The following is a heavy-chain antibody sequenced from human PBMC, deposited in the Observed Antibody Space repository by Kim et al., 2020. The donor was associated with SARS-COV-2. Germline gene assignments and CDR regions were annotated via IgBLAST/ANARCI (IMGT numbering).Heavy chain of an antibody. CDR3: ARGVGTSWFDP. Sequence: ASVKVSCKASGYRFIDYYIHWVRQAPGQGLEWMGWIDTKSGGTSYAQKFQGRVALTRDTSTATSYMDLSRLEFGDTAIYYCARGVGTSWFDPWGQGTPVT. D-gene: IGHD1-26*01. V-gene: IGHV1-2*02. J-gene: IGHJ5*02. CDR1: GYRFIDYY. CDR2: IDTKSGGT.